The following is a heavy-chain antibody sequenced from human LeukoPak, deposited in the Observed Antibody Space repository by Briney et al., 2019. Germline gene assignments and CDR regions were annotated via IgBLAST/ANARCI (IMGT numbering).Heavy chain of an antibody. D-gene: IGHD2-21*01. V-gene: IGHV4-59*08. CDR1: GGSISSYY. CDR3: ARQGIVGWFDP. Sequence: PSETLSLTCTVSGGSISSYYWSWIRQPPGKGLEWIGYIYYSGSTYYNPSLKSRVTISVDTSKNQFSLKLSSVTAADTAVYYCARQGIVGWFDPWGQGTLVTVSS. CDR2: IYYSGST. J-gene: IGHJ5*02.